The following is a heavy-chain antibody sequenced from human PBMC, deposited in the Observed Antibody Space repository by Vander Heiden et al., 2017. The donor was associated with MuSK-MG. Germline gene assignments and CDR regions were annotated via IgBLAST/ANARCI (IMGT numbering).Heavy chain of an antibody. V-gene: IGHV3-30*18. D-gene: IGHD3-10*01. Sequence: QVQLVESGGGAVHPGRPLGLSCAAPGFTFSSYGRHWVRQAPGKGLEWVAVISYDGSNKYYADSVKGRFTISRDNSKNTLYLQMNSLRAEDTAVYYCAKGGFMVRGVMGPWGQGTLVTVSS. CDR2: ISYDGSNK. CDR1: GFTFSSYG. J-gene: IGHJ5*02. CDR3: AKGGFMVRGVMGP.